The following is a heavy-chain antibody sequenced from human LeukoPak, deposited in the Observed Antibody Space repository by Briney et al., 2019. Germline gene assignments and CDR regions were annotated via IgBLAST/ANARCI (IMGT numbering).Heavy chain of an antibody. CDR2: ISGSGGST. CDR1: GFTFISDA. D-gene: IGHD3-22*01. Sequence: GGSLRLSCAASGFTFISDAMTWVRQPPGKGLGWVSGISGSGGSTYYADSVKGRFTISRDNSKNTLYLQMNSLRADDTAVYYCAKDPGYYDSSGYWYVWGQGTMVTVSS. J-gene: IGHJ3*01. V-gene: IGHV3-23*01. CDR3: AKDPGYYDSSGYWYV.